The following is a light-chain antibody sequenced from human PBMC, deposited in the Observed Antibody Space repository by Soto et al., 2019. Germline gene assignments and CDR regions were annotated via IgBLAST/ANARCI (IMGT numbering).Light chain of an antibody. Sequence: QSVLTQPPSASGTPGQRVTISCSGSSSNIGINYVYWYQQRPGTAPKLLIYTNDQRPSGVPDRFSGSKSGTSASLAISGLRSEDEGHYYCAVWDDSLSAYVFGTGTKVTVL. CDR2: TND. V-gene: IGLV1-47*02. J-gene: IGLJ1*01. CDR1: SSNIGINY. CDR3: AVWDDSLSAYV.